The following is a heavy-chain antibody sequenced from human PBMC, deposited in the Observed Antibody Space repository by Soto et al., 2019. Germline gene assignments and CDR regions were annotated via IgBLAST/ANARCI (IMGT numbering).Heavy chain of an antibody. CDR3: ARDSDDSSGYYLLGVYYFDY. J-gene: IGHJ4*02. D-gene: IGHD3-22*01. V-gene: IGHV3-74*01. CDR2: INSDGSST. Sequence: GSLRLSCAASGFTFSSYWMHWVRQAPGKGLVWVSRINSDGSSTSYADSVKGRFTISRDNAKNTLYLQMNSLRAEDTAVYYCARDSDDSSGYYLLGVYYFDYWGQGTLVTVSS. CDR1: GFTFSSYW.